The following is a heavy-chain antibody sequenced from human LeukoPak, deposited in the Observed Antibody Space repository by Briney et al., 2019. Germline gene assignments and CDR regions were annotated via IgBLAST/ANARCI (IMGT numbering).Heavy chain of an antibody. CDR3: AADTPVPLAQIDY. Sequence: GGSLRLSCAVSGFTFTNAWMNWVRQAPGKGLEWVGRVRAKTDGGTTEYAAPVKGRFSISRDDSTNTVYLQMNSLITEDTAIYYCAADTPVPLAQIDYWGRGALVTVSS. CDR2: VRAKTDGGTT. D-gene: IGHD2/OR15-2a*01. J-gene: IGHJ4*02. V-gene: IGHV3-15*01. CDR1: GFTFTNAW.